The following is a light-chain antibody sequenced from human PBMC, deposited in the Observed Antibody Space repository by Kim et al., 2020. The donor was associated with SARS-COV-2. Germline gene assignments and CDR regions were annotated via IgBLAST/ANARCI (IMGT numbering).Light chain of an antibody. CDR2: DAS. Sequence: EIVLTQSPATLSLSPGERATLSCRASQSVSSYLAWYQQKPGQAPRLLIYDASNRATGIPARFSGSGSGTDFTLTISSLEPEDFAVYYCQQRSNWPSVTFGGGTKVDIK. CDR1: QSVSSY. CDR3: QQRSNWPSVT. V-gene: IGKV3-11*01. J-gene: IGKJ4*01.